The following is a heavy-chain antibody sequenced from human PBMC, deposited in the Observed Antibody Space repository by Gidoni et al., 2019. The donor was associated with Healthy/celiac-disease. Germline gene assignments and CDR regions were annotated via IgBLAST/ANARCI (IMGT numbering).Heavy chain of an antibody. CDR3: ASTYGDYVVYYFDY. CDR2: IYYSGST. Sequence: QVQLQESGPGLVKPSPTLSLTCTVSGGSISSGGYYWSWIRQHPGKGLEWIGYIYYSGSTYYNPSLKSRVTISVDTSKNQVSLKLSSVTAADTAVYYCASTYGDYVVYYFDYWGQGTLVTVSS. J-gene: IGHJ4*02. V-gene: IGHV4-31*03. D-gene: IGHD4-17*01. CDR1: GGSISSGGYY.